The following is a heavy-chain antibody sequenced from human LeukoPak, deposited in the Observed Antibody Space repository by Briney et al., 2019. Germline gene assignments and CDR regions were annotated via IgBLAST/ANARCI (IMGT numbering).Heavy chain of an antibody. CDR2: IKQDESEK. D-gene: IGHD6-13*01. J-gene: IGHJ4*02. Sequence: GGSLRLSCVFSGFTFSNYWMSWVRQAPGKGLEWVANIKQDESEKHYVDSVKGRFTISRDNAKNSLYLQMNSLRAEDTAVYYCARHFSGPAAAGDYWGQGTLVTVSS. CDR1: GFTFSNYW. V-gene: IGHV3-7*03. CDR3: ARHFSGPAAAGDY.